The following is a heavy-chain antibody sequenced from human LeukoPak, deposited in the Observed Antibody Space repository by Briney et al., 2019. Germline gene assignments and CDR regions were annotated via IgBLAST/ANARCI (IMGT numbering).Heavy chain of an antibody. CDR1: GGSISSYY. CDR3: ARDRVAGFDY. D-gene: IGHD2-15*01. CDR2: IYYSGST. Sequence: SETLSLTCTVSGGSISSYYWSWIRQPPGKGLEWIGYIYYSGSTNYNPSLKSRVTISVDTSKNQFSPKLSSVTAADTAVYYCARDRVAGFDYWGQGTLVTVSS. V-gene: IGHV4-59*12. J-gene: IGHJ4*02.